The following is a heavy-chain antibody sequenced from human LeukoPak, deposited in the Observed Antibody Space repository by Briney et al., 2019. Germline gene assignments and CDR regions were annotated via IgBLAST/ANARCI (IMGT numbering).Heavy chain of an antibody. Sequence: GASVKVSCKASGGTFSSYAISWVRQAPGQGLEWMGRIIPILGIANYAQKFQGRVTITADKSTSTAYMELSSLRSEDTAVYYCARAPTRCSGGSCHTQLKIFDYWGQGTLVTVSS. CDR3: ARAPTRCSGGSCHTQLKIFDY. D-gene: IGHD2-15*01. CDR2: IIPILGIA. V-gene: IGHV1-69*04. J-gene: IGHJ4*02. CDR1: GGTFSSYA.